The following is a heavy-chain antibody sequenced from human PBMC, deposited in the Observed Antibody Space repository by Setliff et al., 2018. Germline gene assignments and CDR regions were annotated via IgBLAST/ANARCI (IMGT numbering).Heavy chain of an antibody. D-gene: IGHD2-21*02. V-gene: IGHV1-46*01. Sequence: ASVKVSCKASGYTFTSYYVHWVRQAPGQGLEWMGIINPGAGTTSYAQQFQGRVTMTRDTSTSTVYMDLISLRSEDTAVYYCARVRPCGVDCSTGVGGPYYFDHWGQGTLVTVSS. CDR2: INPGAGTT. CDR3: ARVRPCGVDCSTGVGGPYYFDH. CDR1: GYTFTSYY. J-gene: IGHJ4*02.